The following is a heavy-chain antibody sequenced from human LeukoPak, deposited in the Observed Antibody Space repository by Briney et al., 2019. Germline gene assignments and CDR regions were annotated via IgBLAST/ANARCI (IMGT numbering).Heavy chain of an antibody. CDR1: GFTFSSYA. V-gene: IGHV3-23*01. Sequence: GGSLRLSCAASGFTFSSYAMSWVRQAPGKGLEWVSALRGSGGSTYYADSVKGRFTISRDNSKNTLYLQMNSLRVEDTAVYYCAKKGGMGYYYYFGMDVWGQGTTVTVSS. CDR2: LRGSGGST. D-gene: IGHD3-16*01. J-gene: IGHJ6*02. CDR3: AKKGGMGYYYYFGMDV.